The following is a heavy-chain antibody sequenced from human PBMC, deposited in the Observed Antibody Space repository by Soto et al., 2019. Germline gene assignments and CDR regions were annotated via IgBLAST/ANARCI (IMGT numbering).Heavy chain of an antibody. CDR1: GGSFSCYY. D-gene: IGHD1-1*01. J-gene: IGHJ5*02. CDR3: ARGRRIPHLLKGPRTNWFDP. Sequence: AETLTLTCAVYGGSFSCYYWSWIRQPPGKGLEWIGEINHSGSTNYNPSLKSRVTISVDTSKNQFSLKLSSVTAADTAVYYCARGRRIPHLLKGPRTNWFDPWGQGTLVTVSS. CDR2: INHSGST. V-gene: IGHV4-34*01.